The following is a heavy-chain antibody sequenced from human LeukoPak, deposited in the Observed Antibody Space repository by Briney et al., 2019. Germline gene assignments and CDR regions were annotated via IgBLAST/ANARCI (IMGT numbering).Heavy chain of an antibody. CDR2: IYHSGST. CDR1: GGSISSGGYY. CDR3: ARDRDCSSTSCSHYYYYGMDV. D-gene: IGHD2-2*01. V-gene: IGHV4-30-2*01. Sequence: PSETLSLTCTVSGGSISSGGYYWSWIRQPPGKGLEWIGYIYHSGSTYYNPSLKSRVTISVDRSKNQFSLKLSSVTAADTAVYYCARDRDCSSTSCSHYYYYGMDVWGQGTTVTVSS. J-gene: IGHJ6*02.